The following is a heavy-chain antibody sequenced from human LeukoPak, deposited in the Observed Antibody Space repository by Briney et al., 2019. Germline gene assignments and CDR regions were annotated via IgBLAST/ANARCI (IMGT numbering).Heavy chain of an antibody. D-gene: IGHD6-13*01. V-gene: IGHV1-46*01. Sequence: ASVKVSCKASGYTFTGYYMHWVRQAPGQGLEWMGWINPSGGSTSYAQKFQGRVTMTRDMSTSTVYMELSSLRSEDTAVYYCARDRGAAGAFDIWGQGTMVTVSS. J-gene: IGHJ3*02. CDR2: INPSGGST. CDR1: GYTFTGYY. CDR3: ARDRGAAGAFDI.